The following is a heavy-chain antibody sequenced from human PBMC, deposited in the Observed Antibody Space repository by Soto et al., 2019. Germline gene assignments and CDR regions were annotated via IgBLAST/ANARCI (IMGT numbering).Heavy chain of an antibody. J-gene: IGHJ4*02. CDR3: ARIDGSGSYTIDY. CDR2: IYYSGST. CDR1: GGSNSSYY. V-gene: IGHV4-59*01. D-gene: IGHD3-10*01. Sequence: SETLSLTCTVSGGSNSSYYWSWIRQPPGKGLEWIGYIYYSGSTNYNPSLKSRVTISVDTSKNQFSLKLSSVTAADTAVYYCARIDGSGSYTIDYWGQGTLVTVSS.